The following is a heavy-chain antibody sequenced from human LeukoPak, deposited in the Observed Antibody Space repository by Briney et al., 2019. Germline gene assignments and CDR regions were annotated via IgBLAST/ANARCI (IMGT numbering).Heavy chain of an antibody. V-gene: IGHV5-51*01. Sequence: GESLKISCKGSGYSFTSYWIGWVRHMPGEGLEWMGIIYPGDSDTRYSPSFQGQVTISADKSISTAYLQWSSLKASDTAMYYCARYTDSGSYYLYFDYWGQGTLVAVSS. CDR3: ARYTDSGSYYLYFDY. D-gene: IGHD1-26*01. CDR1: GYSFTSYW. CDR2: IYPGDSDT. J-gene: IGHJ4*02.